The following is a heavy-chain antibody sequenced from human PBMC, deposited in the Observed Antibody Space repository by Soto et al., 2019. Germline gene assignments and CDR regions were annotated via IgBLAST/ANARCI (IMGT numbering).Heavy chain of an antibody. CDR2: IIPILGIA. V-gene: IGHV1-69*02. D-gene: IGHD2-2*01. J-gene: IGHJ6*03. Sequence: QVQLVQSGAEVKTPGSSVKVSCKASGGTFSSYTISWVRQAPGQGLEWMGRIIPILGIANYAQKFQGRVTITADKSTSTAYMELSSLRSEDTAVYYCARGDCSSTSCYVDYYYYMDVWGKGTTVTVSS. CDR3: ARGDCSSTSCYVDYYYYMDV. CDR1: GGTFSSYT.